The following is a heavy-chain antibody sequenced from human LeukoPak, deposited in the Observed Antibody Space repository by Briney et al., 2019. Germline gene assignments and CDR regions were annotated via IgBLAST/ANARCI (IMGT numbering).Heavy chain of an antibody. J-gene: IGHJ4*02. D-gene: IGHD3-10*01. CDR3: AKGWSYYGSGSYYPTYFDY. V-gene: IGHV3-23*01. CDR2: ISGSGGST. CDR1: GFTLSSHA. Sequence: GGSLRLSYVASGFTLSSHAMSWVRQAPGKGLEWVSGISGSGGSTFYTDSVKGRFTISRDNSKNRVYLQMNSLRAEDTAAYYCAKGWSYYGSGSYYPTYFDYWGQGTLVTVSS.